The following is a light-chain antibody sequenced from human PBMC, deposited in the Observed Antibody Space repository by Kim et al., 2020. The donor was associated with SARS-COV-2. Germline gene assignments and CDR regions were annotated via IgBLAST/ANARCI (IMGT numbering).Light chain of an antibody. CDR3: QRYNSDPWT. V-gene: IGKV1-5*03. CDR1: QSIGDW. J-gene: IGKJ1*01. CDR2: KAS. Sequence: DIQMTQSPSTLSASVGDRVTITCRASQSIGDWLAWYQQKPGRAPKLLIHKASSLEPGVSSRFSGSGSGTEFTPTITSLRPDDFAFYYCQRYNSDPWTFGQGTKVDIK.